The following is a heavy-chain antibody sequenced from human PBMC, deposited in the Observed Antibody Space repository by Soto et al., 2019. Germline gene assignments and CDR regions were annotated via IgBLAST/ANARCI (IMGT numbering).Heavy chain of an antibody. V-gene: IGHV4-30-2*01. CDR1: GGSISSGGYS. J-gene: IGHJ3*02. CDR3: ARTSMAPPGAFDI. Sequence: QLQLQESGSGLVKPSQTLSLTCAVSGGSISSGGYSWSWIRQPPGKGLEWIGNIYHSGSTYYNPSLKSRVTISVDRSKNQFSLKLSSVTAADTAVYYCARTSMAPPGAFDIWGQGTMVTVSS. CDR2: IYHSGST.